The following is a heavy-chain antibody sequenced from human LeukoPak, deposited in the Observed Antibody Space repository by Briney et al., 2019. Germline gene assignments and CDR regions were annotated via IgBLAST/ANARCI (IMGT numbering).Heavy chain of an antibody. CDR1: GFTFSSYG. Sequence: GGSLILFCAASGFTFSSYGMCWVRQAPGKGLEWVSGISGSGGSTYYADSVKGRFTISRDNSKNTLYLQMNSLRAEDTAVYYCAKDSSGYYGIRYDYYMDVWGKGTTVTVSS. CDR3: AKDSSGYYGIRYDYYMDV. CDR2: ISGSGGST. D-gene: IGHD3-22*01. J-gene: IGHJ6*03. V-gene: IGHV3-23*01.